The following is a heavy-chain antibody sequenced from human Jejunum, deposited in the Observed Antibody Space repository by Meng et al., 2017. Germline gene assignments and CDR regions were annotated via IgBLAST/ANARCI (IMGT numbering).Heavy chain of an antibody. J-gene: IGHJ4*02. CDR2: TYWDADK. D-gene: IGHD5-12*01. Sequence: QQSGPTLVEPTQTLTLPCTFSAFSLSAVAEAVCWSRQRQGTALNWLALTYWDADKRYSQSLKRRLTITTDTSKNQVVLTMTHRDPVDTATYYCSHRRRNSGYDTPYYFDFWGQGTLVTVSS. CDR1: AFSLSAVAEA. V-gene: IGHV2-5*02. CDR3: SHRRRNSGYDTPYYFDF.